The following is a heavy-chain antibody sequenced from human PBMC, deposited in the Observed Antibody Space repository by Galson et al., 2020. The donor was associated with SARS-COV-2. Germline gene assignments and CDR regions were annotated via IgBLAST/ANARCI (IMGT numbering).Heavy chain of an antibody. CDR1: GFTFSSYA. V-gene: IGHV3-30-3*01. Sequence: TGGSLRLSCAASGFTFSSYAMHWVRQAPGKGLEWVAVISNDGSNRYYADSVKGRFTISRDNSKNTLYVQMNSLRAEDTAVYYCARGPRFGELLSPCDYWGQGTLVTVSS. CDR2: ISNDGSNR. D-gene: IGHD3-10*01. CDR3: ARGPRFGELLSPCDY. J-gene: IGHJ4*02.